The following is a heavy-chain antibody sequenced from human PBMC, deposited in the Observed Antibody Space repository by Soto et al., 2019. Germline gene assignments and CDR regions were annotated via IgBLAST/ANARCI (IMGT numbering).Heavy chain of an antibody. V-gene: IGHV4-34*01. D-gene: IGHD3-10*01. CDR3: ARGEILWFGELSRRGGYHYYMDV. CDR2: INDSGNS. CDR1: GGSFSGYQ. J-gene: IGHJ6*03. Sequence: QVQLQQWGAGLLKPSETLSLTCAVYGGSFSGYQWSWIRQTPGKGLEWIGEINDSGNSNYNPSLKSRVTILLDTPKKQISLKLSSVTAADSAVYYCARGEILWFGELSRRGGYHYYMDVWGKGTTVTVSS.